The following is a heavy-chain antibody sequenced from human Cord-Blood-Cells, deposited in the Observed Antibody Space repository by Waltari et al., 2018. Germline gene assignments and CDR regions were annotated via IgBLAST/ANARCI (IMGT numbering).Heavy chain of an antibody. Sequence: QITLKESGPTLVKPTQTLTLTCTFSGFSLSTSGVGVGWIRQPPGKALEWLSLIYWDDDKRYSPSLKSRRTITKDTSKNQVVLTMTNMDPVDTATYYCAHTVGIAAAGTPFDYWGQGTLVTVSS. CDR2: IYWDDDK. CDR1: GFSLSTSGVG. D-gene: IGHD6-13*01. CDR3: AHTVGIAAAGTPFDY. V-gene: IGHV2-5*02. J-gene: IGHJ4*02.